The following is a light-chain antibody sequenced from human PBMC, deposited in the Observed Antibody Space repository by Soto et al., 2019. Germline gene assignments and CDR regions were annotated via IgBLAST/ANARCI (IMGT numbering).Light chain of an antibody. CDR3: SSYAGFNNYVV. Sequence: QSALTQPPSASGSPGQSVTISCTGTRSDVGGYNCVSWYQQYPGKAPKLMIYEVTKRPSGVPDRFSGSKSGNTASLTVSGLQAEDEADYYCSSYAGFNNYVVFGGGTKLTVL. V-gene: IGLV2-8*01. CDR2: EVT. CDR1: RSDVGGYNC. J-gene: IGLJ2*01.